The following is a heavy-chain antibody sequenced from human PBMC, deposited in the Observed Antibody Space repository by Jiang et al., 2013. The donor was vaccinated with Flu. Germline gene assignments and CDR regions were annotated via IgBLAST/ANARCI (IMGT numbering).Heavy chain of an antibody. J-gene: IGHJ6*04. CDR1: GGSFSGYY. CDR2: INHSGST. CDR3: ARGPYTYYYGSGSLRYYYGMDV. Sequence: LLKPSETLSLTCAVYGGSFSGYYWSWIRQPPGKGLEWIGEINHSGSTNYNPSLKSRVTISVDTSKNQFSLKLSSVTAADTAVYYCARGPYTYYYGSGSLRYYYGMDVWGKGTTVTVSS. D-gene: IGHD3-10*01. V-gene: IGHV4-34*01.